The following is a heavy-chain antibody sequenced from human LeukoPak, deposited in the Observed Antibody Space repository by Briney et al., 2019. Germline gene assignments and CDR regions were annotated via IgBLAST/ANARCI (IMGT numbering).Heavy chain of an antibody. V-gene: IGHV3-7*01. J-gene: IGHJ4*02. CDR2: IKEDGSEK. Sequence: PGGSLRLSCAASGFTFSNYWMSWVRQAPGKGLEWVANIKEDGSEKYYVDSVKGRFTNSRDNAKNSLYLQLNSLRAEDTAVYYCARDDDWNYEDYWGQGTLVTVSS. D-gene: IGHD1-7*01. CDR3: ARDDDWNYEDY. CDR1: GFTFSNYW.